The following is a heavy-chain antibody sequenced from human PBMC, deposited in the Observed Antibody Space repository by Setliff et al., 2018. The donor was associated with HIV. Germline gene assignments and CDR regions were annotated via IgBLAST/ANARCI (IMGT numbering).Heavy chain of an antibody. V-gene: IGHV4-34*01. CDR3: ARVSITYWYSIPTFYYYYMDV. CDR1: GGSFSDNY. D-gene: IGHD2-15*01. J-gene: IGHJ6*03. Sequence: ASETLSLTCAVYGGSFSDNYWSWIRQSPGKGLEWIGEINHSGRTKYSPSLRSRVSISVDTSKTQFSLKLSSVTAADTAVYYCARVSITYWYSIPTFYYYYMDVWGKGTKVTVSS. CDR2: INHSGRT.